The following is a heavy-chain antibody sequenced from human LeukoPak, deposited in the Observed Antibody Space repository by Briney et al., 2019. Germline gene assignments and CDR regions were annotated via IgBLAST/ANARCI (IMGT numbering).Heavy chain of an antibody. CDR1: GFTFSSYG. J-gene: IGHJ6*02. CDR2: IWYDGSNK. D-gene: IGHD6-13*01. Sequence: GGSLRLSCAASGFTFSSYGMHWVRQAPGKGLEWVAVIWYDGSNKYYADSVKGRFTISRDNSKNTLYLQMNSLRAEDTAVYYCAGDIRAAAAPDYGMDVWAKGPRSPSP. V-gene: IGHV3-33*01. CDR3: AGDIRAAAAPDYGMDV.